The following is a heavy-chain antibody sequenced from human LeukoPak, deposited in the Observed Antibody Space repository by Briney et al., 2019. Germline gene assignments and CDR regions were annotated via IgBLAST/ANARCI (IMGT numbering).Heavy chain of an antibody. D-gene: IGHD2-2*01. CDR2: IYHSGGT. Sequence: PSETLSLTCTVSGGSISSGGYYWSWIRQPPGRGLEWIGYIYHSGGTYYNPSLKSRVTISVDRSKNQFSLKLSSVTAADTAVYYCARDLFAPYCSSTSCYYYWGQGTLVTVSS. CDR1: GGSISSGGYY. V-gene: IGHV4-30-2*01. CDR3: ARDLFAPYCSSTSCYYY. J-gene: IGHJ4*02.